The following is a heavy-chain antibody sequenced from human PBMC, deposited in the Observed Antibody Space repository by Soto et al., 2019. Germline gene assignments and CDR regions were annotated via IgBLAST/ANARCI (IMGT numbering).Heavy chain of an antibody. D-gene: IGHD3-22*01. CDR2: ISYDGTNK. CDR3: AKGGYYDSSGYYDYFDY. CDR1: GFTFSSYG. J-gene: IGHJ4*02. Sequence: QVQLVESGGGVVQPGRSLRLSCAASGFTFSSYGIHWVRQAPGKGLEWVAVISYDGTNKYYADSVKGRFTISRDSSKNTVYLQMNSLRAEDTAVYYGAKGGYYDSSGYYDYFDYWGQGTLVTVSS. V-gene: IGHV3-30*18.